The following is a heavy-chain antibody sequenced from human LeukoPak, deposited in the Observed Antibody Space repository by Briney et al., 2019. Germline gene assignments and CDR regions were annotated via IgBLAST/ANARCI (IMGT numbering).Heavy chain of an antibody. D-gene: IGHD3-10*01. Sequence: SETLSPTCTVSGGSISSYYWSWIRQPPGKGLEWIGYIYYSGSTNYNPSLKSRVTMSVDTSKNQLSLKLTSVTAADTAVYFCAAGPLGHISRGLDSWGQGTLVTVSS. CDR3: AAGPLGHISRGLDS. V-gene: IGHV4-59*12. CDR1: GGSISSYY. CDR2: IYYSGST. J-gene: IGHJ4*02.